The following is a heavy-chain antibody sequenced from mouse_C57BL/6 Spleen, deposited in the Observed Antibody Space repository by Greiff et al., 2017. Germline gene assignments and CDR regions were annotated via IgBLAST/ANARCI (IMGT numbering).Heavy chain of an antibody. CDR3: ARNYGSRDFYFDY. V-gene: IGHV1-64*01. J-gene: IGHJ2*01. CDR2: IHPNSGST. Sequence: VQLQQPGAELVKPGASVKLSCKASGYTFTSYWMHWVKQRPGQGLEWIGMIHPNSGSTNYNEKFKSKATLTVDKSSSTAYMQLSSLTSEDSAVYYCARNYGSRDFYFDYWGQGTTLTVSS. CDR1: GYTFTSYW. D-gene: IGHD1-1*01.